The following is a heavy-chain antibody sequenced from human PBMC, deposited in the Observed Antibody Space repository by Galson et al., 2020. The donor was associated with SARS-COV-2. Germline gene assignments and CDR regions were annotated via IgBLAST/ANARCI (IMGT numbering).Heavy chain of an antibody. D-gene: IGHD3-22*01. CDR3: ARQGVNMIVLVTVPGWYFDL. CDR1: GYSVSTTNY. CDR2: VYPSGTT. J-gene: IGHJ2*01. V-gene: IGHV4-38-2*02. Sequence: SETLSLTCTVSGYSVSTTNYWGWVRQPPGRGLEWNGSVYPSGTTYYTPSLKSRVTISVDTSKNQFSLRLDSVTAADTALYYCARQGVNMIVLVTVPGWYFDLWGRGTLVTVSS.